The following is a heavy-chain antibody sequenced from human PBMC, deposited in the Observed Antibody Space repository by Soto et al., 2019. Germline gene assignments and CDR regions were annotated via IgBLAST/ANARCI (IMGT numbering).Heavy chain of an antibody. Sequence: QVQLVQSGAEVKKPGASVKVSCKASGYTFTSYYMHWVRQAPGQGLEWMGIINPSGGSTSYAQKFKGRVTMTRDTSTSTVYMELSSLRSEDTAVYYCARGSGSTASREYYYGMDVWGQGTTVTVSS. CDR2: INPSGGST. V-gene: IGHV1-46*01. CDR1: GYTFTSYY. CDR3: ARGSGSTASREYYYGMDV. J-gene: IGHJ6*02. D-gene: IGHD5-18*01.